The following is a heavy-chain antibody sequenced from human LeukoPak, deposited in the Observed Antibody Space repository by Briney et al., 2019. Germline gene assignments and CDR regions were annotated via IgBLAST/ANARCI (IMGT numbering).Heavy chain of an antibody. CDR2: IYYSGST. Sequence: PSETLSLTCTVSGGSISSYYWSWIRQPPGKGLEWIGYIYYSGSTNYNPSLKSRVTISVDTSKNQFSLKLSSVTAADTAVYYCARHGSNKGYYYYGMDVWGQGTTVTVSS. D-gene: IGHD2-15*01. V-gene: IGHV4-59*08. J-gene: IGHJ6*02. CDR3: ARHGSNKGYYYYGMDV. CDR1: GGSISSYY.